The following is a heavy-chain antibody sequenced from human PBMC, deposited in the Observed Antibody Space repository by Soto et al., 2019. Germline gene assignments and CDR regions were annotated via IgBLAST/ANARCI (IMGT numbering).Heavy chain of an antibody. V-gene: IGHV3-33*01. J-gene: IGHJ6*02. CDR1: GFTFETHV. D-gene: IGHD1-26*01. CDR2: IWYDGSNR. CDR3: ARVNSLNSGLYGMDV. Sequence: QGQLAEAGGGAVQTGTSLRLSCAASGFTFETHVMHWVRQAPGKGLEWVAVIWYDGSNRKYPDSMKGRFNVSSDNSKSTLFLKRNSLRAEDTAVYYFARVNSLNSGLYGMDVWGRGTMVTVSS.